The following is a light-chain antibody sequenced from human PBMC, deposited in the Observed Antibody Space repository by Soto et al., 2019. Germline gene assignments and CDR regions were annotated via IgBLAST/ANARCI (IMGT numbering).Light chain of an antibody. CDR1: QSVDKW. CDR2: STS. Sequence: DIQLTQSPSSVSASVGDSVTITCRASQSVDKWLAWYQQKPGKAPKLLIYSTSSLQSGVPSRFSGSGSGTDFTLTISGLQPEDFAIYYCQQANTFPFTFGQGTRLDIK. V-gene: IGKV1-12*01. J-gene: IGKJ5*01. CDR3: QQANTFPFT.